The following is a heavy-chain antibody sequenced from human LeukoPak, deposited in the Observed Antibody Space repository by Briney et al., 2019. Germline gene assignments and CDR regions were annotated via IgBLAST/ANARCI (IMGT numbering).Heavy chain of an antibody. V-gene: IGHV4-39*07. D-gene: IGHD3-22*01. Sequence: SETLSLTCSVSGGSFSSSSYYWGWIRQPPGKGLVWIGSIYYSGSTYYNPSLKSRVTISVDTSKNQFSLKLSSVTAADTAVYYCARVVYCYDSSGYYYVPKYNWFDPWGQGTLVTVSS. J-gene: IGHJ5*02. CDR2: IYYSGST. CDR1: GGSFSSSSYY. CDR3: ARVVYCYDSSGYYYVPKYNWFDP.